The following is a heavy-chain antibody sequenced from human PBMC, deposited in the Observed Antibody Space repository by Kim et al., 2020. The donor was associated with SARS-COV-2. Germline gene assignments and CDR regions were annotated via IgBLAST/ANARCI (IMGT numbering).Heavy chain of an antibody. Sequence: SETLSLTCTVSGGSISSSSYYWGWIRQPPGKGLEWIGSIYYSGSTYYNPSLKSRVTISVDTSKNQFSLKLSSVTAADTAVYYCARSLDYGLRLGELSLGDAFDIWGQGTMVTVSS. CDR2: IYYSGST. CDR1: GGSISSSSYY. J-gene: IGHJ3*02. D-gene: IGHD3-16*02. CDR3: ARSLDYGLRLGELSLGDAFDI. V-gene: IGHV4-39*01.